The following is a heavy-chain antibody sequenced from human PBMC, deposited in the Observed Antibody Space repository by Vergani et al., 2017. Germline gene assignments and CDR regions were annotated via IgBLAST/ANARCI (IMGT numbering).Heavy chain of an antibody. D-gene: IGHD5-18*01. Sequence: EVQLVESGGGLIQPGGSLRLSCVASGFSFGDYAMTWVRQAPGKGLEWVAFIRNKAYGGTTEYAASVKGRFTISRDDSKRLAYLQLSGLKTEDTAVYFCSRGRGYSFGYSDYWGQGTLVTVSS. J-gene: IGHJ4*02. V-gene: IGHV3-49*04. CDR3: SRGRGYSFGYSDY. CDR2: IRNKAYGGTT. CDR1: GFSFGDYA.